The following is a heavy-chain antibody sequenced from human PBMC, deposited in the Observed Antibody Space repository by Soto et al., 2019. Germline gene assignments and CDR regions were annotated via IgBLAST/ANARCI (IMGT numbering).Heavy chain of an antibody. D-gene: IGHD3-10*01. CDR3: QNGSYTISTWIDP. V-gene: IGHV3-23*01. J-gene: IGHJ5*02. CDR1: GFTFSSHA. Sequence: EVQLLESGGGLVRPGGSLRLSCAASGFTFSSHAMGWVRQAPGKGLEWVSSMSGSGDNTYHANSVKGRYTASRDNSKNTRYLQMNSLSLEYRAGYYCQNGSYTISTWIDPWGQGTLVTVSS. CDR2: MSGSGDNT.